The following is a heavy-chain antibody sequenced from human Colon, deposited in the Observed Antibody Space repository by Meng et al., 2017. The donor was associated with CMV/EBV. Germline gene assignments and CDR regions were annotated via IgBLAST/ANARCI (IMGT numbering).Heavy chain of an antibody. Sequence: GESLKISCAASGFSFSSYSMNWVRQVPGKGLEWVSGISSSKSYLCYADSVKGRFTISRDNAKNSLYLQMSSLRAEDTGLYYCARAHRGYGSFYYHYGMDVWGHGTTVTVSS. CDR2: ISSSKSYL. CDR3: ARAHRGYGSFYYHYGMDV. V-gene: IGHV3-21*01. CDR1: GFSFSSYS. J-gene: IGHJ6*02. D-gene: IGHD3-10*01.